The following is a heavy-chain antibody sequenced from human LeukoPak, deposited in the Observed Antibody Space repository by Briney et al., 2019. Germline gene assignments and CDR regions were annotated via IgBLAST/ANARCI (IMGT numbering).Heavy chain of an antibody. CDR3: ARGDYDFWSGYYVH. D-gene: IGHD3-3*01. J-gene: IGHJ4*02. CDR1: GFTFSRYS. Sequence: PGGSLRLSCAPSGFTFSRYSMNWVRQAPGKGLEWVSSITSNGNSTYYAKTLKGRFTISRDNAKNSLYLQMNSLRAEDTALYHCARGDYDFWSGYYVHWGQGTLVTVSS. CDR2: ITSNGNST. V-gene: IGHV3-21*04.